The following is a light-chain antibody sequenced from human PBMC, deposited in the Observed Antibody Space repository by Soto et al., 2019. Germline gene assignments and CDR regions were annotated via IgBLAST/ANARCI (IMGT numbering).Light chain of an antibody. CDR1: QSISSDH. CDR3: QHYRSAPFT. Sequence: EIVLTQSPGILSLSPGERATLACRASQSISSDHLAWYQQRPGQSPRLLIYGASSRTTGVPDRFSGSGSGTDFTLTISRLEPEDFAVYYCQHYRSAPFTFGPGTKV. J-gene: IGKJ3*01. V-gene: IGKV3-20*01. CDR2: GAS.